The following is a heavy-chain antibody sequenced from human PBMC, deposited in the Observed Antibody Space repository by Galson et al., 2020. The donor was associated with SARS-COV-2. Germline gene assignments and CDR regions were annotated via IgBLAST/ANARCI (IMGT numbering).Heavy chain of an antibody. CDR2: IDPKSGDT. Sequence: GYYMHWVRQAPGQGLEWMGWIDPKSGDTNYAQNFQGRVTMTRDTSISTAYMELSGLRSDDTAMYYCARLKPFGDHALDIWGQGTMITVSS. J-gene: IGHJ3*02. V-gene: IGHV1-2*02. D-gene: IGHD4-17*01. CDR1: GYY. CDR3: ARLKPFGDHALDI.